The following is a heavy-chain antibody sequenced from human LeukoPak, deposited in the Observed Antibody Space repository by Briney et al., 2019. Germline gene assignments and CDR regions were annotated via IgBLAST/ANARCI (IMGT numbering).Heavy chain of an antibody. V-gene: IGHV5-10-1*01. J-gene: IGHJ5*02. CDR1: GYPFTTYS. Sequence: PGKSLKISCNGSGYPFTTYSISWVRQMPGQGLEWMGTIDPNDSYTNYCPSFQGRVTISADKSISTAYLQWSSLRASGTAMFYCARHVGVVVATGFDPWGQGTLVTVSS. CDR2: IDPNDSYT. D-gene: IGHD2-15*01. CDR3: ARHVGVVVATGFDP.